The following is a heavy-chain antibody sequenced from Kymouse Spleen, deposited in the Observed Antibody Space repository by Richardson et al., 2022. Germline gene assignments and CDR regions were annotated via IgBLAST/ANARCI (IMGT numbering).Heavy chain of an antibody. V-gene: IGHV3-48*02. D-gene: IGHD5-12*01. Sequence: EVQLVESGGGLVQPGGSLRLSCAASGFTFSSYSMNWVRQAPGKGLEWVSYISSSSSTIYYADSVKGRFTISRDNAKNSLYLQMNSLRDEDTAVYYCARDRGRYSGYDDYYYGMDVWGQGTTVTVSS. J-gene: IGHJ6*02. CDR2: ISSSSSTI. CDR3: ARDRGRYSGYDDYYYGMDV. CDR1: GFTFSSYS.